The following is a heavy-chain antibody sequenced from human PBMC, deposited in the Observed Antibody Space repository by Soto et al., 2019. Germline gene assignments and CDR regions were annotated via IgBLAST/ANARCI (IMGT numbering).Heavy chain of an antibody. CDR2: INHSGST. D-gene: IGHD6-19*01. CDR3: ARAQKQWLVPVSHNWFDP. J-gene: IGHJ5*02. CDR1: GGSFSGYY. V-gene: IGHV4-34*01. Sequence: SETLSLTCAVYGGSFSGYYWSWIRQPPGKGLEWIGEINHSGSTNYNPSLKSRVTISVDTSKNQFSLKLSSVTAADTAVYYCARAQKQWLVPVSHNWFDPWGQGTLVTVSS.